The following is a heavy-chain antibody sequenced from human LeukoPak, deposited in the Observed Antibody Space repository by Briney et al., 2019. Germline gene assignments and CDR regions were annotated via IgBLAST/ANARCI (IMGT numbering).Heavy chain of an antibody. D-gene: IGHD6-13*01. CDR1: GFTFSTYA. Sequence: GRSLRLSCAASGFTFSTYAMHWVRQAPGKGLEWVAVISYDGSRTYYADSVKGRFAISRDNSKNTLYLQMNSLRDEDTAVYYCARGGIAAAGTLRYWFDPWGQGTLVTVSS. J-gene: IGHJ5*02. V-gene: IGHV3-30*09. CDR2: ISYDGSRT. CDR3: ARGGIAAAGTLRYWFDP.